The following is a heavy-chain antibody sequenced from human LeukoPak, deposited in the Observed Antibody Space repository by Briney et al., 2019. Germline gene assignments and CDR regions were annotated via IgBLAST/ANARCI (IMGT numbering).Heavy chain of an antibody. Sequence: QRGESLKISCAASGFTFKNYAMSWVRQAPGKGLEWVSGISGSGGSTYYADSVKGRFTISRDNSKNTLYLQMNSLRAEDTAVYYCAKGSVSVVVPAVIPYYWGQGTLVTVSS. J-gene: IGHJ4*02. D-gene: IGHD2-2*01. CDR2: ISGSGGST. V-gene: IGHV3-23*01. CDR3: AKGSVSVVVPAVIPYY. CDR1: GFTFKNYA.